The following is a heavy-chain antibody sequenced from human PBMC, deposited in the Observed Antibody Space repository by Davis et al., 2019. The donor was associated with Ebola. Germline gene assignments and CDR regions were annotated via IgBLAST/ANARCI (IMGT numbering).Heavy chain of an antibody. D-gene: IGHD3-10*01. Sequence: ASVKVSCKASGYTFTSYGISWVRQAPGQGLEWMGWINPHNGNTNYAQNVQGRVTMTTGTSTSTAYMELRSLRSDDTAVYYCARAERVRGVHDAFDIWGQGTMVTVSS. J-gene: IGHJ3*02. CDR3: ARAERVRGVHDAFDI. CDR2: INPHNGNT. V-gene: IGHV1-18*04. CDR1: GYTFTSYG.